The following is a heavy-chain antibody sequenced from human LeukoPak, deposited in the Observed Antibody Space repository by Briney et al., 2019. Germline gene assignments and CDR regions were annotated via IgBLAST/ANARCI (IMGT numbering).Heavy chain of an antibody. CDR1: GFTFSSYA. CDR2: ISYGGSNK. V-gene: IGHV3-30*04. D-gene: IGHD3-22*01. Sequence: PGGSLRLSCAASGFTFSSYAMHWVRQAPGKGLEWVAVISYGGSNKYYADSVKGRFTISRDNSKNTLYLQMNSLRAEDTAVYYCARDSSGYYLNYQFDYWGQGTLVTVSS. J-gene: IGHJ4*02. CDR3: ARDSSGYYLNYQFDY.